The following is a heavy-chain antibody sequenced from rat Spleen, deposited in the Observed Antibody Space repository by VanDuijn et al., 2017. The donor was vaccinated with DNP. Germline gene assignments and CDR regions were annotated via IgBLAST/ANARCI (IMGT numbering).Heavy chain of an antibody. V-gene: IGHV5-20*01. D-gene: IGHD1-1*01. Sequence: EVQIVETGGGLVQPGRSLKLSCAASGFSFSDYYMAWVRQAPTKGLEWVASISHDGGYTYYRDSVKGRFTISRDNARNILYLQMDSLRSEDTATYYCATHSGWFAYWGQGSPVTVSS. CDR1: GFSFSDYY. CDR3: ATHSGWFAY. J-gene: IGHJ3*01. CDR2: ISHDGGYT.